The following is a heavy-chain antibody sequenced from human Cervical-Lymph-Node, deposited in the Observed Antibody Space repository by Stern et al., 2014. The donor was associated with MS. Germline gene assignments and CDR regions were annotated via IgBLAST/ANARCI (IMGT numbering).Heavy chain of an antibody. Sequence: QVQLQESGPGLVKPSETLSLTCTVSGGSISSYYWSWIRQPPGKGLEWIGYIYYSGSTNDNPSLKSRVTISVDTSKNQFSLKLSSVTAADTAVYYCARETHYDFWSGSWGPFDYWGQGTLVTVSS. CDR1: GGSISSYY. CDR3: ARETHYDFWSGSWGPFDY. V-gene: IGHV4-59*01. J-gene: IGHJ4*02. D-gene: IGHD3-3*01. CDR2: IYYSGST.